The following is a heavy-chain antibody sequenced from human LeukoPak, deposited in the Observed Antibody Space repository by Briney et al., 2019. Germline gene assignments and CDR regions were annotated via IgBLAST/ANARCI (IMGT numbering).Heavy chain of an antibody. CDR3: AKVPLYDFWSGYPYYFDY. D-gene: IGHD3-3*01. V-gene: IGHV3-30*04. CDR1: GFTFSNYV. Sequence: GGSLRLSCAASGFTFSNYVMHWVRQAPGKGLEWVAIISYDGSDQYYADSVKGRFTISRDNSKSTLYLHMNSLRAEDTAVYYCAKVPLYDFWSGYPYYFDYWGQGTLVTVSS. J-gene: IGHJ4*02. CDR2: ISYDGSDQ.